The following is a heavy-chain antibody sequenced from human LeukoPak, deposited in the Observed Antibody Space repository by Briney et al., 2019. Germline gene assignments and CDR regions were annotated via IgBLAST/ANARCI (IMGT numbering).Heavy chain of an antibody. CDR2: SKYDGSTA. V-gene: IGHV3-74*03. CDR3: AKSDWFDP. J-gene: IGHJ5*02. CDR1: GFSLKNYW. Sequence: GGSLRLSCETSGFSLKNYWMSWLRRAPGKGLEWVSRSKYDGSTAMYAESVKGRFTISRDNARGTLYLQMNSLRVDDTAVYYCAKSDWFDPCGRGILVTVSS.